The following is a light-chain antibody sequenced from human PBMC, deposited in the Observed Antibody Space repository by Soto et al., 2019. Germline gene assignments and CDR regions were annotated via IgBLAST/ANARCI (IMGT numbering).Light chain of an antibody. CDR2: GAS. V-gene: IGKV3D-7*01. CDR1: QSVSSSY. Sequence: EIVMTQSPATLSLSPGERATLSCRASQSVSSSYLSWYQQKPGQAPRLLIYGASTRATGIPARFSGSGSGTDSIITSSSLPHEDFAVYCCQQDYNLPTFGEGTKVEIK. J-gene: IGKJ4*01. CDR3: QQDYNLPT.